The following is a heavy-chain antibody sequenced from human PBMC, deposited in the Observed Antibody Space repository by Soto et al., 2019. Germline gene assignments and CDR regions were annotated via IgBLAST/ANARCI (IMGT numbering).Heavy chain of an antibody. J-gene: IGHJ6*02. V-gene: IGHV3-9*01. CDR1: GFTFDDYA. Sequence: SLRLSCAASGFTFDDYAMHWVRQAPGKGLEWVSGISWNSDTIAYADSVKGRFTISRDNAKNSLYLQVNSLRAEDTALYYCARLTSGYSSSWYYGMDVWGQGTTVTVSS. D-gene: IGHD6-13*01. CDR3: ARLTSGYSSSWYYGMDV. CDR2: ISWNSDTI.